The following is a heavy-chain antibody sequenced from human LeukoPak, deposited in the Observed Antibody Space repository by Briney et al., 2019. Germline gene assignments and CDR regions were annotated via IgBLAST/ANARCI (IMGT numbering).Heavy chain of an antibody. V-gene: IGHV1-2*02. D-gene: IGHD3-10*01. CDR2: IKPNSGGT. CDR3: ATNILVRDIINWFDP. CDR1: GYTFTGYY. J-gene: IGHJ5*02. Sequence: ASVKVSCKASGYTFTGYYMHWVRQAPGQGLEWMGWIKPNSGGTRSAQKFQGRVTMTRDTSISTAYMELSSLRYDDMAVYYCATNILVRDIINWFDPWGQGTLVTVSS.